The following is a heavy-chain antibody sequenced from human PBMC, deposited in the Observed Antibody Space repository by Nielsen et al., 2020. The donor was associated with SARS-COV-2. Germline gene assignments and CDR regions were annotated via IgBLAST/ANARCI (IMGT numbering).Heavy chain of an antibody. CDR2: IKKNGGST. J-gene: IGHJ5*02. V-gene: IGHV3-20*04. CDR3: VKASSTTRRWFDP. Sequence: GESLKISCTASGHTFDDYGMSWVRQAPGKGLEWVSGIKKNGGSTGYADSVKGRFTISRDNAKNSLYLQMDSLRVEDTAVYYCVKASSTTRRWFDPWGQGTLVTVSS. CDR1: GHTFDDYG. D-gene: IGHD2-2*01.